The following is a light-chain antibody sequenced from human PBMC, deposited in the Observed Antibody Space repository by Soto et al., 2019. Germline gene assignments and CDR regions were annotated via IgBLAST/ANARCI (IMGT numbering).Light chain of an antibody. CDR1: SSDVGSYNL. J-gene: IGLJ1*01. CDR2: EVS. CDR3: CSYAGSSPPYV. Sequence: QSALTQPASVSGSPGQSITISCTGTSSDVGSYNLVSWYQQHPGKAPKLMIYEVSKRPSGVSNRFSGSKSGNTASLTISGLQAEDEADYYCCSYAGSSPPYVFGTGTKVPVL. V-gene: IGLV2-23*02.